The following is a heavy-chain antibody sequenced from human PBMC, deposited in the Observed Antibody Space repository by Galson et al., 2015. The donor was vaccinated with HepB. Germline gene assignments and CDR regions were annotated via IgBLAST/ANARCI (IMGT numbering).Heavy chain of an antibody. V-gene: IGHV5-51*01. J-gene: IGHJ6*02. D-gene: IGHD2-15*01. Sequence: QSGAEVKKPGESLKISCKGSGHSFTSYWIGWVRQMPGKGLEWMGIIYPGDSDTRYSPSFQGQVTISADKSTSTAYLQWSSLKASDTAMYYCARRHCSGGSCAPSLDVWGQGTTVTVSS. CDR1: GHSFTSYW. CDR3: ARRHCSGGSCAPSLDV. CDR2: IYPGDSDT.